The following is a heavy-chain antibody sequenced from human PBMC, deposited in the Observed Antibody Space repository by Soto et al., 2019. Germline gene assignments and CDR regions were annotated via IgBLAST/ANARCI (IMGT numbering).Heavy chain of an antibody. D-gene: IGHD6-13*01. Sequence: PGESLKISCKGSGYSFTSYWIGWVRQMPGKGLEWMGIIYPGDSDTRYSPSFQGQVTISADKSISTAYLHWSSLKASDTAMYYCARTSAAGKYYYGMDVWGQGTTVTVSS. CDR2: IYPGDSDT. J-gene: IGHJ6*02. CDR1: GYSFTSYW. CDR3: ARTSAAGKYYYGMDV. V-gene: IGHV5-51*01.